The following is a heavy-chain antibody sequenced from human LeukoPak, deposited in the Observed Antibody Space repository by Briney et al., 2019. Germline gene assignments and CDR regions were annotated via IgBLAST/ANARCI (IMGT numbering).Heavy chain of an antibody. J-gene: IGHJ4*02. CDR1: GYDFTSYW. CDR2: ICPGDSDT. Sequence: GESLKISCKASGYDFTSYWIGWVRQMPGKGLEWMGIICPGDSDTRYSPSFQGQVTISADKSISTAYLQWSSLKASDTAIYYCARAIRFLEWFWGQGTLVTVSS. D-gene: IGHD3-3*01. CDR3: ARAIRFLEWF. V-gene: IGHV5-51*01.